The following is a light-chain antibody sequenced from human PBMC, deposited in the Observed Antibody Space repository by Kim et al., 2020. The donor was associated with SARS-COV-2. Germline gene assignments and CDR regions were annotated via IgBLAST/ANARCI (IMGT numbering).Light chain of an antibody. CDR1: QSVSGSY. CDR2: GAC. CDR3: RQDGSSLDT. Sequence: ENVLTQSPGTLSLSPGERATLSCRASQSVSGSYLAWYQQKPGQAPRLLIYGACSRATGIPDRFSGSGSGTDFTLTISRREPEDVAVYCCRQDGSSLDTLGRGTEVEI. V-gene: IGKV3-20*01. J-gene: IGKJ2*01.